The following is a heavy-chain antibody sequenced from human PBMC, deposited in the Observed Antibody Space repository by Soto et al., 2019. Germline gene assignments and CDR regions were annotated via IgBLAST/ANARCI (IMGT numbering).Heavy chain of an antibody. CDR1: GGSISSAGYF. CDR3: ARYRINYSSYYGTAV. J-gene: IGHJ6*02. CDR2: VSNSGDT. D-gene: IGHD3-10*01. V-gene: IGHV4-31*03. Sequence: SETLSLTCTVSGGSISSAGYFWTWIRQHPGKGLEWIGYVSNSGDTCYNPSLKSRVTMSVDTSKKLFSLRLTSVTAADTAVYYCARYRINYSSYYGTAVLRHATPVTV.